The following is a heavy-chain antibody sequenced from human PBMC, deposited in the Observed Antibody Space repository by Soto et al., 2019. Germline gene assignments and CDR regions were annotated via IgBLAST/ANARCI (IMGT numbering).Heavy chain of an antibody. Sequence: QVQLVQSGAEVRKPGASVRVSCKAAGXXXXXXXXXXXXXXXXXXXXXXGLVYPSGGGTNYKESFKGRLNITRDTSTSTVYMXLSRLTSEDTAXYXXXRGYCSGGNCYNGLDVWGQGTTVTVSS. CDR3: XRGYCSGGNCYNGLDV. J-gene: IGHJ6*02. CDR1: GXXXXXXX. V-gene: IGHV1-46*01. D-gene: IGHD2-15*01. CDR2: VYPSGGGT.